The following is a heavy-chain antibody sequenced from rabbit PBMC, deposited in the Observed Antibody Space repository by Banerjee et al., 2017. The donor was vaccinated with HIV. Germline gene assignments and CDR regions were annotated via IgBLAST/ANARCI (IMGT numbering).Heavy chain of an antibody. CDR2: IYTGSSGVT. V-gene: IGHV1S45*01. J-gene: IGHJ4*01. Sequence: QEQLEESGGDLVKPEGSLTLTCTASGFSFSNKYVMCWVRQAPGKGLEWIACIYTGSSGVTYYATWAKGRFTISKTSSTTVTLQMTSLTVADTATYFCGRRASSSGDSLNLWGQGTLVTVS. CDR1: GFSFSNKYV. D-gene: IGHD1-1*01. CDR3: GRRASSSGDSLNL.